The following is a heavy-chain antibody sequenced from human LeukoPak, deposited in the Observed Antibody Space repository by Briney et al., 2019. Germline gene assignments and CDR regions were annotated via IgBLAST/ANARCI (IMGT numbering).Heavy chain of an antibody. Sequence: SETLSLTCAVYGGSFSGYYWSWIRQPPGKGLEWIGEINHSGSTNYNPSLKSRVTISVDTSKNQFSLKLSSVTAADTAVYYCASLIRAFGYWGQGTLVTVSS. V-gene: IGHV4-34*01. D-gene: IGHD3-10*01. J-gene: IGHJ4*02. CDR2: INHSGST. CDR1: GGSFSGYY. CDR3: ASLIRAFGY.